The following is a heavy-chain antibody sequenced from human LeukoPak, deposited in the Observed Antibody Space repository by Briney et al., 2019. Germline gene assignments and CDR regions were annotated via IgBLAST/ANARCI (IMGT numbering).Heavy chain of an antibody. Sequence: GASVKVSCKASGYTFTSYGISWVRQAPGQGLEWMGRIIPILGIANYAQKFQGRVTITADKSTSTAYMELSSLRSEDTAVYYCARDTRNIVVVPAATLFDPWGQGTLVTVSS. V-gene: IGHV1-69*04. J-gene: IGHJ5*02. CDR3: ARDTRNIVVVPAATLFDP. D-gene: IGHD2-2*01. CDR1: GYTFTSYG. CDR2: IIPILGIA.